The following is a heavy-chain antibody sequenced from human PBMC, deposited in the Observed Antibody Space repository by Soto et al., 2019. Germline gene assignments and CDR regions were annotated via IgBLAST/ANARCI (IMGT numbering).Heavy chain of an antibody. D-gene: IGHD5-12*01. CDR1: GYTFTGYY. CDR2: INPNSGGT. Sequence: APVKVSCKASGYTFTGYYMHWVRQAPGQGLEWMGWINPNSGGTNYAQKFQGWVTMTRDTSISTAYMELSRLRSDDTAVYYCARGGGYDLSAFDIWGEGTMVTVSS. CDR3: ARGGGYDLSAFDI. V-gene: IGHV1-2*04. J-gene: IGHJ3*02.